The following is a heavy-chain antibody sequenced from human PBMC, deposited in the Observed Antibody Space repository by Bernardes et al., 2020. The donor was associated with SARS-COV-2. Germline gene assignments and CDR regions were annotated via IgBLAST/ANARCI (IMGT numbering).Heavy chain of an antibody. CDR1: GFTFSNAW. Sequence: GRSLRVSCAASGFTFSNAWLSWVRQAPGKWLEWVGRIKSTTDGGTTDYAAPVKGRFTIARDDSKNTLYLQMNSLKTEDTAVYYCTTGGAITIFGVVIVMDAFDIWSQGTMVTVSS. D-gene: IGHD3-3*01. CDR3: TTGGAITIFGVVIVMDAFDI. V-gene: IGHV3-15*01. CDR2: IKSTTDGGTT. J-gene: IGHJ3*02.